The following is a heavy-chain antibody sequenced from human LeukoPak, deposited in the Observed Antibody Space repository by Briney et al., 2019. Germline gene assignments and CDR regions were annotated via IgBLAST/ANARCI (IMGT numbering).Heavy chain of an antibody. CDR1: GYTFSIYG. J-gene: IGHJ6*03. CDR3: TRETSTGSRHYYYYYMDV. Sequence: PGMSLRLSCAASGYTFSIYGMIWVRQAPGKGLEWVAVIWDDGSNKYYADSVKGRFTISRDNSKNTLYLQMNSLRAEDTAVYYCTRETSTGSRHYYYYYMDVWGKGTTVTVSS. V-gene: IGHV3-33*01. D-gene: IGHD2-8*02. CDR2: IWDDGSNK.